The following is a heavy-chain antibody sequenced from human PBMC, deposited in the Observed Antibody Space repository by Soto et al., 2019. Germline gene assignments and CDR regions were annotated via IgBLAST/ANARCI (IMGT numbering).Heavy chain of an antibody. V-gene: IGHV3-23*01. CDR2: ISGSGGST. CDR1: GFTFSSYA. J-gene: IGHJ4*02. CDR3: AKNNDYGGNSPIDY. D-gene: IGHD4-17*01. Sequence: EVQLLESGGGLVQPGGSLRLSCAASGFTFSSYAMSWVRQAPGKGLEWVSAISGSGGSTYYADSVKGRFTISRDNSKNTLYLQMNSLRAEDTAVYYWAKNNDYGGNSPIDYWGQGTLVTVSS.